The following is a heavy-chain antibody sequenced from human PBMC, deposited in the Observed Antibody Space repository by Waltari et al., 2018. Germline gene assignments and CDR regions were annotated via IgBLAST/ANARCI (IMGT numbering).Heavy chain of an antibody. CDR3: ASWHYDSSGYYTTPHFDY. D-gene: IGHD3-22*01. Sequence: QVQLVQSGAEVKKPGSSVKVSCKASGGTLSSYAISWVRQASGQGLEWKGGIIPIFGTENYAQKFQGRVTITADESTSTAYMELGSLRSEDTAVYYCASWHYDSSGYYTTPHFDYWGQGTLVTVSS. CDR1: GGTLSSYA. J-gene: IGHJ4*02. V-gene: IGHV1-69*01. CDR2: IIPIFGTE.